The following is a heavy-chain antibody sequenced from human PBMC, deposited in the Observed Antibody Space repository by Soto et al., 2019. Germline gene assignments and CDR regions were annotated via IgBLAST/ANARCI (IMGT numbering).Heavy chain of an antibody. V-gene: IGHV3-33*08. CDR2: IWYDGVNK. Sequence: GGSLRLSCAASGFSFRSYAMHWVRQAPGKGLEWVAVIWYDGVNKYYADSVKGRFTISRDNSNNTLYVQMNSLKAEDTAVYYCVRGPTLPTAGRLASLPYWDPGPLVTVSS. D-gene: IGHD1-1*01. J-gene: IGHJ4*01. CDR1: GFSFRSYA. CDR3: VRGPTLPTAGRLASLPY.